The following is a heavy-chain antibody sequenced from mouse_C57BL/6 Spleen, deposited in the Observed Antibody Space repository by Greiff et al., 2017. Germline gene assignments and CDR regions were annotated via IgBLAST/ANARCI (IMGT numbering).Heavy chain of an antibody. D-gene: IGHD2-5*01. CDR2: IYPGDGDT. CDR1: GYAFSSSW. Sequence: QVQLQQSGPELVKPGASVKISCKASGYAFSSSWMNWVKQRPGKGLEWIGRIYPGDGDTNYNGKFKGKATLTADKSSSTAYMQLSSLTSEDSAVYFCARSEYSNPFAYWGQGTLVTVSA. J-gene: IGHJ3*01. CDR3: ARSEYSNPFAY. V-gene: IGHV1-82*01.